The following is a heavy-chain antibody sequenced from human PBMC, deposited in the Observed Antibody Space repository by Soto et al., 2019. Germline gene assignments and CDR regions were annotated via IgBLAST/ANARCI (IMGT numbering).Heavy chain of an antibody. CDR1: GYTFSSYA. CDR3: AREGVPAASDY. J-gene: IGHJ4*02. V-gene: IGHV3-30-3*01. CDR2: ISYDGSNK. Sequence: QVQLVESGGGVVQPGRSLRLSCAASGYTFSSYAMHWVRQAPGKGLEWVAVISYDGSNKYYADSVKGRFTISRDNSKNSMYVQMNSLRAEDTAVYYCAREGVPAASDYWGQGTLVTVSS. D-gene: IGHD2-2*01.